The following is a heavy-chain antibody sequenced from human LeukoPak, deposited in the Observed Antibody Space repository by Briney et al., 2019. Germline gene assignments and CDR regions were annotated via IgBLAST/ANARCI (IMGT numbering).Heavy chain of an antibody. CDR3: ARGPAAWELPNYYYMDV. Sequence: GGSLRLSCAASGFTFSSYATSWVRQAPGKGLEWVSAISGSGGSTYYADSVKGRFIISRDNSKNKVFLQMHSLRVEDTAVYYCARGPAAWELPNYYYMDVWGKGTTVTVSS. CDR2: ISGSGGST. CDR1: GFTFSSYA. J-gene: IGHJ6*03. V-gene: IGHV3-23*01. D-gene: IGHD1-26*01.